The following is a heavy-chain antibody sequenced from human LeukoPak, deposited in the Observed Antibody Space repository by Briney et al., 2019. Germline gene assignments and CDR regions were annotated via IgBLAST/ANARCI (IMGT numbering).Heavy chain of an antibody. CDR3: ARTYYYDTSGYYYGHWFDP. J-gene: IGHJ5*02. D-gene: IGHD3-22*01. CDR1: GYAFTNYG. CDR2: ISAYNGNT. V-gene: IGHV1-18*01. Sequence: GASVKVSSKASGYAFTNYGISWVRQAPGQGLEWMGWISAYNGNTNYAQRLQGRVTMTTDTSTSTAYMELRSLRSDDTAVYYCARTYYYDTSGYYYGHWFDPWGQGTLVTVSS.